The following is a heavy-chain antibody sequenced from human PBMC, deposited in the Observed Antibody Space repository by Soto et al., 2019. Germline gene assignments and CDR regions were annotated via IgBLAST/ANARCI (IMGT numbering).Heavy chain of an antibody. CDR1: GFTFSVSA. D-gene: IGHD1-20*01. Sequence: TVGSLRLSCVASGFTFSVSAMTWVRQAPGKGLEWVSTTGLSGRTTYYGDSVKGRFTVSRDNSKNTLDLQMSSLRAEDTAVYYCATVHNTSRSFNFWGRGTLVTVSS. V-gene: IGHV3-23*01. CDR3: ATVHNTSRSFNF. CDR2: TGLSGRTT. J-gene: IGHJ4*02.